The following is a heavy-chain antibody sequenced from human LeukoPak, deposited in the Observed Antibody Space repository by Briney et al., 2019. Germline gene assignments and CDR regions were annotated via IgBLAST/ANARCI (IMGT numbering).Heavy chain of an antibody. Sequence: GGSLRLSCAASGFSFSSHWMHWVRPVLGKGLVWGSRIIQDGSNTFYADSVKGRFTTSRDKAKNTLQLQMNSLGVEDTAVYDCARNLHYEDSDYWGQGTLVTVSS. V-gene: IGHV3-74*01. CDR1: GFSFSSHW. CDR2: IIQDGSNT. D-gene: IGHD3-3*01. CDR3: ARNLHYEDSDY. J-gene: IGHJ4*02.